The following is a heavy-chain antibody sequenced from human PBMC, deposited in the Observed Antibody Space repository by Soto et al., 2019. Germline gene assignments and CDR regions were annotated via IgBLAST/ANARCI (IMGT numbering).Heavy chain of an antibody. CDR1: GFTFSSYA. CDR3: AGDSSNDY. Sequence: QVQLVESGGGVVQPGRSLRLSCAASGFTFSSYAMHWVRQAPGKGLEWVAVISYDGSNKYYADSVKGRFTISRDNSKNTLYLQMNSLRAEDTAVYYCAGDSSNDYWGQGTLVTVSS. CDR2: ISYDGSNK. D-gene: IGHD6-19*01. V-gene: IGHV3-30-3*01. J-gene: IGHJ4*02.